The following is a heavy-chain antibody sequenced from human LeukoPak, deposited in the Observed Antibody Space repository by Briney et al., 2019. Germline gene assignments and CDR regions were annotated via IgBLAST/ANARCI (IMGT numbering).Heavy chain of an antibody. CDR2: IYYSGST. Sequence: SETLSLTCTVSGDSISDYYWSWIRQPPGKGLEWVGYIYYSGSTNYNPSLKSRVTISVDTSKNQFSLKPRSVTAADTAVYYCARSHTALNYWGQGTLVTASS. CDR3: ARSHTALNY. J-gene: IGHJ4*02. D-gene: IGHD5-18*01. CDR1: GDSISDYY. V-gene: IGHV4-59*08.